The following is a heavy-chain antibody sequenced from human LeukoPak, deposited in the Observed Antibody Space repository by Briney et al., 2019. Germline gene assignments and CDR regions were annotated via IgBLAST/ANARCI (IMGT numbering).Heavy chain of an antibody. D-gene: IGHD1-26*01. V-gene: IGHV1-18*01. CDR2: IGAYNGNT. CDR3: ARDRWGWEWRWFDP. Sequence: ASVKVSCKASGYTFTSYGISWVRQAPGQGLEWMGWIGAYNGNTNYAQKLQGRVTMTTDTSTSTAYMELRSLRSDDTAVYYCARDRWGWEWRWFDPWGQGTLVTVSS. J-gene: IGHJ5*02. CDR1: GYTFTSYG.